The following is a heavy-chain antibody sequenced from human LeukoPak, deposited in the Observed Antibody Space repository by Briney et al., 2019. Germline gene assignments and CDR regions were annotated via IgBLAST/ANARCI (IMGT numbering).Heavy chain of an antibody. CDR2: INLNSGVT. CDR1: GYTFTDYY. D-gene: IGHD4-23*01. CDR3: ARETGGNSLIYFDY. J-gene: IGHJ4*02. V-gene: IGHV1-2*06. Sequence: ASVKVSCKXSGYTFTDYYMHWVRQAPGQGLEWMGRINLNSGVTNYAQKFQGRVTMTRDTSINTAYMELSRLRSDDTAVYFCARETGGNSLIYFDYWGQGTLVTVSS.